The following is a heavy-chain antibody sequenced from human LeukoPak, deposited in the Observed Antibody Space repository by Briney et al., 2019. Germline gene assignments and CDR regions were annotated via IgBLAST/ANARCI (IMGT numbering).Heavy chain of an antibody. Sequence: ASVEVSCKASGYTFTSYYMHWVRQAPGQGLEWMGIINPSGGSTSYAQKFQGRVTMTRDTSTSTVYMELSSLRSDDTAVYYCARARTMVRGIIIRGRYNWFDPWGQGTLVTVSS. CDR1: GYTFTSYY. J-gene: IGHJ5*02. V-gene: IGHV1-46*01. D-gene: IGHD3-10*01. CDR2: INPSGGST. CDR3: ARARTMVRGIIIRGRYNWFDP.